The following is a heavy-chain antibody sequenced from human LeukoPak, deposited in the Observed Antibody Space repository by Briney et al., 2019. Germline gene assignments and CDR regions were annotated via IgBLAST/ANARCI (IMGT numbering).Heavy chain of an antibody. CDR3: ARGKNWFDP. J-gene: IGHJ5*02. Sequence: SETLSLTCTVSGGSISNYYWTWIRQPPGKGLEWIGFISYSGNTNYNPSLKSRVTISLDTSKNQFSLKLISVTAADTAVYYCARGKNWFDPWGQGTLVTVSS. CDR2: ISYSGNT. V-gene: IGHV4-59*01. CDR1: GGSISNYY.